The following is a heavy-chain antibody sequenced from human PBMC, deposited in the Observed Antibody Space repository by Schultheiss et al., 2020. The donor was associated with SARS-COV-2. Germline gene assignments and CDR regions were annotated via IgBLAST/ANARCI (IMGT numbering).Heavy chain of an antibody. CDR1: GFTVSSNY. V-gene: IGHV3-7*01. J-gene: IGHJ5*02. Sequence: GGSLRLSCAASGFTVSSNYMSWVRQAPGKGLEWVANIKQDGSEKYYVDSVKGRFTISRDNAKNSLYLQMNSLRAEDTAVYYCARDLAVGATSGWFDPWGQGTLVTVSS. CDR3: ARDLAVGATSGWFDP. CDR2: IKQDGSEK. D-gene: IGHD1-26*01.